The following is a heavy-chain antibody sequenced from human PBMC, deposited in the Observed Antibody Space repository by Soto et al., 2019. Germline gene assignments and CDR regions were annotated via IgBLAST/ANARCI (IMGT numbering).Heavy chain of an antibody. V-gene: IGHV3-43*01. CDR2: ISWAGGIT. Sequence: GGSLRLSCAASGFSSEDYTMHWVRQGPGKGPEWISLISWAGGITDYSDSVMGRFISSRDNSKNSLFLEMNSLTSEDAAMYFCARDSYDILTGQKWYFDFWGEGILVTVSS. CDR3: ARDSYDILTGQKWYFDF. D-gene: IGHD3-9*01. J-gene: IGHJ4*02. CDR1: GFSSEDYT.